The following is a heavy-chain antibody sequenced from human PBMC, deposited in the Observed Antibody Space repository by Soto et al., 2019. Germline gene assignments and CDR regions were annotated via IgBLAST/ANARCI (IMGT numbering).Heavy chain of an antibody. CDR2: IKEDGSEK. D-gene: IGHD1-26*01. CDR3: ARDFGGP. Sequence: EVQLVESGGGLVQPGGSLRLSCTASGFTFSSYWMNWVRQAPGKGLEWVGNIKEDGSEKFYVDSVKGRFTIFRDNAKNSLYLDMNSLRVEDTAIYFWARDFGGPWGQGTLFTVSS. V-gene: IGHV3-7*05. J-gene: IGHJ5*02. CDR1: GFTFSSYW.